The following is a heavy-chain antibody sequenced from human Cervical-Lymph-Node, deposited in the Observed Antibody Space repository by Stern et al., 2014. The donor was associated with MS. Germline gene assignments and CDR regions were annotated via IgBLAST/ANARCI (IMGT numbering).Heavy chain of an antibody. D-gene: IGHD5-24*01. V-gene: IGHV5-51*01. CDR2: IYPGDSDA. J-gene: IGHJ2*01. CDR1: GYSFTNYW. Sequence: EVQLVQSGAEVKKSGESLKISCRGSGYSFTNYWIGWVRQMPGKGLEWMGIIYPGDSDARYSPSFQGQVTFSADKSINTAYLQWSSLKASDTGMYFCARHHVMATIHHWFFDLWGRGTLVTVSS. CDR3: ARHHVMATIHHWFFDL.